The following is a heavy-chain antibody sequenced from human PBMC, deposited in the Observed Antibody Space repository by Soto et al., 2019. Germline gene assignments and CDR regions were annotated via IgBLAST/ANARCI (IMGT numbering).Heavy chain of an antibody. D-gene: IGHD3-10*01. CDR3: ARALGWLGELVYFDY. J-gene: IGHJ4*02. Sequence: LTLTCAVSGGSISSGGYSWSWIRQPPGKGLEWIGYIYHSGSTYYNPSLKSRVTISVDRSKNQFSLKLSSVTAADTAVYYCARALGWLGELVYFDYWGQGTLVTVSS. CDR1: GGSISSGGYS. CDR2: IYHSGST. V-gene: IGHV4-30-2*01.